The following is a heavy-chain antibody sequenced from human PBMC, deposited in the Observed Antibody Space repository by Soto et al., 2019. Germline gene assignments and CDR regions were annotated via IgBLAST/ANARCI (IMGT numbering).Heavy chain of an antibody. CDR3: AKGEGVEYYYGSGSYPFDY. CDR2: ISYDGSNK. J-gene: IGHJ4*02. V-gene: IGHV3-30*18. Sequence: GGSLRLSCAASGFTFSSYGMHWVRQAPGKGLEWVAVISYDGSNKYYADSVKGRFTISRDNSKNTLYLQMNSLRAEDTAVYYCAKGEGVEYYYGSGSYPFDYWGQGTLVTVSS. D-gene: IGHD3-10*01. CDR1: GFTFSSYG.